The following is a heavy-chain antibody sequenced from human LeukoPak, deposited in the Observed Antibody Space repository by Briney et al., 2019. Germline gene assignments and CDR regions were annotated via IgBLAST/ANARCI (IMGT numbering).Heavy chain of an antibody. CDR1: GFTFSSYE. J-gene: IGHJ4*02. D-gene: IGHD2-21*01. V-gene: IGHV3-48*03. CDR2: ISGSGATI. CDR3: ARDVVGLGYSDY. Sequence: PGRSLRLSCAASGFTFSSYEMNWVRQAPGKGLEWVSYISGSGATIYYADSVKGRFTISRDNAKNSLYLQMNSLRAEDTAVYYCARDVVGLGYSDYWGQGTLVTVSS.